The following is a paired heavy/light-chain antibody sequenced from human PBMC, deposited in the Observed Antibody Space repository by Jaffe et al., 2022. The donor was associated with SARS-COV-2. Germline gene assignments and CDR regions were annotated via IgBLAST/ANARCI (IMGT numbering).Light chain of an antibody. CDR2: DNN. CDR1: SSNIGNNY. J-gene: IGLJ1*01. Sequence: QSVLTQPPSVSAAPGQKVTISCSGSSSNIGNNYVSWYQQLPGTAPKLLIYDNNKRPSGIPDRFSGSKSGTSATLGITGLQTGDEADYYCGTWDSSLSSDYVFGTGTKVTVL. V-gene: IGLV1-51*01. CDR3: GTWDSSLSSDYV.
Heavy chain of an antibody. Sequence: EVQLLESGGGLVQPGGSLRLSCAASGFTFSSYAMSWVRQAPGKGLEWVSAISGSGGSTYYADSVKGRFTISRDNSKNTLYLQMNSLRAEDTAVYYCAKDELGGEMATTTLYGMDVWGQGTTVTVSS. D-gene: IGHD3-16*01. CDR2: ISGSGGST. CDR3: AKDELGGEMATTTLYGMDV. V-gene: IGHV3-23*01. CDR1: GFTFSSYA. J-gene: IGHJ6*02.